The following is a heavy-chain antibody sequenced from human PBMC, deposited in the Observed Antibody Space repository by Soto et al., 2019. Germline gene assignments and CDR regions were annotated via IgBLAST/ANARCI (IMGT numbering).Heavy chain of an antibody. CDR3: VRIRRGDGYTFGY. J-gene: IGHJ4*02. V-gene: IGHV3-74*01. Sequence: VPLVASGGVSVQPGGSLRLSCTASGFTLSHYWMHWVRQAPGKGLVWVSRINTDGSTTTYADSVKGRFTISRDNAKNTLYRQMNSLRDEDTAVYYCVRIRRGDGYTFGYWGQGTLVTVSS. D-gene: IGHD5-12*01. CDR1: GFTLSHYW. CDR2: INTDGSTT.